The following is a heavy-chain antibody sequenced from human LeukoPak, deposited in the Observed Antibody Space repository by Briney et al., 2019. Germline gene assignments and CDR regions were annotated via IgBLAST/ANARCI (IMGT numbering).Heavy chain of an antibody. V-gene: IGHV4-39*01. CDR3: ARPNYPDLVFDY. D-gene: IGHD4/OR15-4a*01. CDR1: GGSFSGYY. CDR2: IYYSGST. Sequence: SETLSLTCAFYGGSFSGYYWGWIRQPPGKGLKWIGSIYYSGSTYYNPSLKSRVTISVDTSKNQFSLKLSSVTAADTAVYYCARPNYPDLVFDYWGQGTLVTVSS. J-gene: IGHJ4*02.